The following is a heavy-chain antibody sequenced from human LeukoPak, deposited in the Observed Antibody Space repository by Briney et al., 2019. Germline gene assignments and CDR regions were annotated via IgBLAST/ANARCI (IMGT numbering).Heavy chain of an antibody. CDR3: ARILGYCSSTSCSYYYYYYMDV. V-gene: IGHV4-38-2*01. CDR2: IYHSGST. D-gene: IGHD2-2*01. Sequence: SETLSLTCAVSGYSISSGYYWGRIRQPPGKGLEWIGSIYHSGSTYYNPSLKSRVTISVDTSKNQFSLKLSSVTAADTAVYYCARILGYCSSTSCSYYYYYYMDVWGKGTTVTVSS. J-gene: IGHJ6*03. CDR1: GYSISSGYY.